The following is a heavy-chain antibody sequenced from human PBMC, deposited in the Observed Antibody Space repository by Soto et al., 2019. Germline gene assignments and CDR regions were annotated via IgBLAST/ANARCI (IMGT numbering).Heavy chain of an antibody. V-gene: IGHV1-24*01. CDR3: ARGQNVVVPAAPFSPFDY. Sequence: ASVKVSCKVSGYTVNELSIHWVRQAPGKGLEWLGGFDLEDGKTIYAQTLQGRLSMTEDTSADTAYMGLSSLRSEDTAVYYCARGQNVVVPAAPFSPFDYWGQGTLVTVSS. J-gene: IGHJ4*02. CDR2: FDLEDGKT. CDR1: GYTVNELS. D-gene: IGHD2-2*01.